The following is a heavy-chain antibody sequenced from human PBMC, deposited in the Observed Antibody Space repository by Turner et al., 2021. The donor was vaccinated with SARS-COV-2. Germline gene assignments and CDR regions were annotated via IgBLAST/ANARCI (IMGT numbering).Heavy chain of an antibody. Sequence: AQLQQWATGLLKPSETLSLTSAVSGGPFSGYWWTWIRQPPGKGLEWIGEINHRGSTNYNPSLKSRVTISVDTSKSQISLKLSSVTAADTAGYYCAKRRGYCDSTGCNYGMDVWGQGTTVTVSS. D-gene: IGHD2-2*01. V-gene: IGHV4-34*01. CDR1: GGPFSGYW. CDR3: AKRRGYCDSTGCNYGMDV. J-gene: IGHJ6*02. CDR2: INHRGST.